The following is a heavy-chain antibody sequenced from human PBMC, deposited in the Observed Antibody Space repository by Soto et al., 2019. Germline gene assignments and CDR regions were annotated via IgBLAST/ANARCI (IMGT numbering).Heavy chain of an antibody. CDR3: ATNYDILTGYHDY. Sequence: GGSLRLSCAASGFTFTSYAMSWVRQAPGKGLEWVSAISGSGGSTYYADSVKGRCTISRDNSKNTLYLQMNSLRAEDTAVYYGATNYDILTGYHDYWSHGTLVTVSS. CDR2: ISGSGGST. J-gene: IGHJ4*01. CDR1: GFTFTSYA. V-gene: IGHV3-23*01. D-gene: IGHD3-9*01.